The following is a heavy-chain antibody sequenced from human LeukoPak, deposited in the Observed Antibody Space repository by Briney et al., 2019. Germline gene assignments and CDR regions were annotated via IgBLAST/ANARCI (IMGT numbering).Heavy chain of an antibody. J-gene: IGHJ3*02. CDR1: GFTFGDFA. V-gene: IGHV3-21*06. CDR2: ISSSSTYT. Sequence: GGSLRLSCTASGFTFGDFAMNWVRQAPGKGLEWVSSISSSSTYTFYADSVKGRFTISRDNAKNSLYLQMNSLRAEDTAVYYCAREAAFDIWGQGTMVTVSS. CDR3: AREAAFDI.